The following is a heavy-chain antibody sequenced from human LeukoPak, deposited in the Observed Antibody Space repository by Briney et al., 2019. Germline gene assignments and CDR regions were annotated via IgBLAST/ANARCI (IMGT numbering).Heavy chain of an antibody. CDR1: GYTFTSYG. Sequence: ASVKASCKASGYTFTSYGISWVRQAPGQGLEWMGWISAYNGNTNYAQKLQGRVTMTTDTSTSTAYMELRSLRSDDTAVYYCARDVHYYDSSGYYYRGPSDYWGQGTLVTVSS. V-gene: IGHV1-18*01. CDR3: ARDVHYYDSSGYYYRGPSDY. J-gene: IGHJ4*02. D-gene: IGHD3-22*01. CDR2: ISAYNGNT.